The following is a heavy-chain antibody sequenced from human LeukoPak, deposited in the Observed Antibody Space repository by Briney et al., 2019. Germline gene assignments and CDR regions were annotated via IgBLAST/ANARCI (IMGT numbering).Heavy chain of an antibody. V-gene: IGHV1-18*01. J-gene: IGHJ4*02. D-gene: IGHD6-13*01. CDR1: GYTFTSYG. CDR2: ISAYNGNT. Sequence: ASVTVSCKASGYTFTSYGISWVRQAPGQGLEWMGWISAYNGNTNYAQKLQGRVTMTTDTSTSTAYMELRSLRSDDTAVYYCARDWESSSWYGDYYFDYWGQGTLVTVSS. CDR3: ARDWESSSWYGDYYFDY.